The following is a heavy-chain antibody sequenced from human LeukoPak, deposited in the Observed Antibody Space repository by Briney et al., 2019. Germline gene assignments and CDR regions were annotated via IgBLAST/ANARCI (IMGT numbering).Heavy chain of an antibody. CDR1: GFSFDDYA. J-gene: IGHJ1*01. D-gene: IGHD4-17*01. Sequence: GGSLRLSCAAPGFSFDDYAMHWVRQAPGEGLEWVSVISGSGGSSYYADSVKGRFTISRDNSRNTLYLQMNSLRAEDTAVYYCAKEIYGDSTGGRFQHWGQGTLVTVSS. V-gene: IGHV3-23*01. CDR3: AKEIYGDSTGGRFQH. CDR2: ISGSGGSS.